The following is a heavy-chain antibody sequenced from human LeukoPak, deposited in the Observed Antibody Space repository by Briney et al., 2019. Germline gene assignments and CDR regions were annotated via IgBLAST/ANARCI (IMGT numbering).Heavy chain of an antibody. J-gene: IGHJ4*02. CDR1: GGSFSGYY. CDR2: INHSGST. D-gene: IGHD6-6*01. Sequence: SETLSLTCAVYGGSFSGYYWSWIRQPPGKGLEWIGEINHSGSTNYNPSLKSRVTISEATSKNEFSLELSSVTAAYTGVYYCARCVIASRLPYFDYWGQGTLVTVS. CDR3: ARCVIASRLPYFDY. V-gene: IGHV4-34*01.